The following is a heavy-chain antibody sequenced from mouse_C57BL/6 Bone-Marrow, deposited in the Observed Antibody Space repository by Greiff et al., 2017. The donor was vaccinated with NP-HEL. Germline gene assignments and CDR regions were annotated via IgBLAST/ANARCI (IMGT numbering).Heavy chain of an antibody. CDR3: AWLPSWFAY. CDR2: IDPSDSYP. CDR1: GYTFTSYW. V-gene: IGHV1-59*01. Sequence: QVQLQQPGAELVRPGTSVKLSCKASGYTFTSYWMHWVKQRPGQGLEWIGVIDPSDSYPNYNQQFKGKATLTVDTSSSTAYMQLSSLTSEDSAVYYCAWLPSWFAYWGQGTLVTVSA. D-gene: IGHD2-2*01. J-gene: IGHJ3*01.